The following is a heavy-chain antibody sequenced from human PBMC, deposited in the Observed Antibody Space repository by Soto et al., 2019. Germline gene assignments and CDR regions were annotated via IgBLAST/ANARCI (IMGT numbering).Heavy chain of an antibody. Sequence: SQTLSLTCTVSGGSISSYYWSWIRQPPGKGLEWIGYIYYSGSTNYNPSLKSRVTISVDTSKNQFSMQLSSVTAADTAVYYCARDLGSSWSGGSFDPWGQGTLVPVSS. CDR2: IYYSGST. CDR3: ARDLGSSWSGGSFDP. D-gene: IGHD6-6*01. V-gene: IGHV4-59*01. J-gene: IGHJ5*02. CDR1: GGSISSYY.